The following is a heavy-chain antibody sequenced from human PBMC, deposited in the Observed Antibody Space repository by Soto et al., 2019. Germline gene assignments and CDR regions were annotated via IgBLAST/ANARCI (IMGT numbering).Heavy chain of an antibody. CDR1: GFPFSHYW. D-gene: IGHD3-16*01. CDR2: INPAGTIT. V-gene: IGHV3-74*01. CDR3: TSDTFALRET. Sequence: MQMVESGGGSVQPGGSLRLSCAASGFPFSHYWMHWVRQTPGKGLVWVSGINPAGTITNYADSVEGRFTISRDNADSALFLQMNSLSAEDTAIYYCTSDTFALRETWGQGTLVTVSS. J-gene: IGHJ5*02.